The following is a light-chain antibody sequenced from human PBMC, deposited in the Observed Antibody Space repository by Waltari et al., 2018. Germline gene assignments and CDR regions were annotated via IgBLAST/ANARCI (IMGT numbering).Light chain of an antibody. CDR2: QDT. CDR3: QAWDSRTYVV. V-gene: IGLV3-1*01. CDR1: KLREKY. J-gene: IGLJ2*01. Sequence: SYELTQPSSVSLSPGRTAIITCSGDKLREKYCCWYQQKPGQSPVMVIYQDTMRPSELPERFSGSSSGNTATLTISGTQAVDEADYYCQAWDSRTYVVFGGGTKLTVL.